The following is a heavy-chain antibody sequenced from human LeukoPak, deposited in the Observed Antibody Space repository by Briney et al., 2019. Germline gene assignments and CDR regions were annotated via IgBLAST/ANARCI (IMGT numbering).Heavy chain of an antibody. V-gene: IGHV3-23*01. CDR1: GLTLSSYA. CDR2: ISGSGDST. J-gene: IGHJ6*02. Sequence: GGSLRLSCAASGLTLSSYAMSWVRQAPGKGLEWVSAISGSGDSTYYADSVKGRFTISRDNSKNTLYLQMNSLRAEDTAVYYCAKCISRFVCYAMDVWGQGTTVTVSS. D-gene: IGHD3-3*01. CDR3: AKCISRFVCYAMDV.